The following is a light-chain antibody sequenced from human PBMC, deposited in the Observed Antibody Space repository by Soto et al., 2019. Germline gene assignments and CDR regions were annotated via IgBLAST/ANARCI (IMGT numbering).Light chain of an antibody. J-gene: IGLJ1*01. CDR1: SSDVGGYNY. CDR2: DVS. Sequence: QSALTQPASVSGSPGQSITISCTGTSSDVGGYNYVSWYQQHPGKAPKLMIFDVSNRSSGVSDRFSGSKSGDTASLTISGLQAEDEADYYCSSYTGSGTDVFGTGTKVTVL. CDR3: SSYTGSGTDV. V-gene: IGLV2-14*01.